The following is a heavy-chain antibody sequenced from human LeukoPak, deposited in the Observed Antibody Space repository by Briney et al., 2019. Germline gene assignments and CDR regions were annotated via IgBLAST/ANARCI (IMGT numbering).Heavy chain of an antibody. D-gene: IGHD1-26*01. CDR1: GGSISSGSYY. CDR2: IHYTGTT. V-gene: IGHV4-39*07. CDR3: ARTGGSFYFYYYMDV. Sequence: PSETLSLTCTVSGGSISSGSYYWGWIRQTPGKGLGWIGSIHYTGTTFYNPSLKSRVTISVDTSKNQFSLKLSSLTAADTAVYYCARTGGSFYFYYYMDVWGKGTTVTVSS. J-gene: IGHJ6*03.